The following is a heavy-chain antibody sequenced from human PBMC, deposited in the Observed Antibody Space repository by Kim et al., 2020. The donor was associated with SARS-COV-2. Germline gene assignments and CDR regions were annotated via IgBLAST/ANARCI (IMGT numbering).Heavy chain of an antibody. CDR2: IWYDGSKK. CDR1: GYTFSSYG. Sequence: GGSLRLSCTASGYTFSSYGMHWVRQAPDKGLEWVAVIWYDGSKKDYGDSVKGRFTISRDNSKNTVYLQMNSLSPEDTAVYYCARDGSGWRPENRYGMDVWGQGTTVTVSS. V-gene: IGHV3-33*01. CDR3: ARDGSGWRPENRYGMDV. D-gene: IGHD3-10*01. J-gene: IGHJ6*02.